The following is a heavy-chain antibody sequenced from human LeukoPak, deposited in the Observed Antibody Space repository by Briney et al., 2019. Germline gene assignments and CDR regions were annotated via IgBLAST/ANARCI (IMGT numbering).Heavy chain of an antibody. V-gene: IGHV5-51*01. Sequence: GEALKISCQGSRSNFLIAGYWIAWVRQMPGKGLEWMGNVYPGDSNTRYSSSFQGQVTISVDKSNSTAFLQWSSLKVSDTAIYYCARQRGYYLDFWGQGTLVTVSS. J-gene: IGHJ4*02. CDR3: ARQRGYYLDF. CDR2: VYPGDSNT. CDR1: RSNFLIAGYW.